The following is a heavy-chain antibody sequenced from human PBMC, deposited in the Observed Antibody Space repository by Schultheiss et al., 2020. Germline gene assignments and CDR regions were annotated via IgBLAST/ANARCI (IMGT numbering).Heavy chain of an antibody. Sequence: SETLSLTCTVSGGSFSGYYWSWIRQPPGKGLEWIGEINHSGSTNYNPSLKSRVTISVDKSKNQFSLKLNSVTAADTAVYYCARGDWGAGTFDYWGQGTLVTVSS. V-gene: IGHV4-34*01. CDR1: GGSFSGYY. J-gene: IGHJ4*02. CDR3: ARGDWGAGTFDY. CDR2: INHSGST. D-gene: IGHD7-27*01.